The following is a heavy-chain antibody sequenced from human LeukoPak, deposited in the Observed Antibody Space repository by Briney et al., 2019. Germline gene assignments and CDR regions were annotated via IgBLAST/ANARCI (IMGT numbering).Heavy chain of an antibody. J-gene: IGHJ4*02. CDR3: AKMAVVVPAATSAVDY. V-gene: IGHV3-23*01. CDR2: ISGSGGST. D-gene: IGHD2-2*01. Sequence: PGGSLRLSCAASGFTFSSYAMSWVRQAPGKGLEWVSAISGSGGSTYYADSVKGRFTISRDNSKNTLYLQMNSLRAEDTAVYYCAKMAVVVPAATSAVDYWGQGTLVTVSS. CDR1: GFTFSSYA.